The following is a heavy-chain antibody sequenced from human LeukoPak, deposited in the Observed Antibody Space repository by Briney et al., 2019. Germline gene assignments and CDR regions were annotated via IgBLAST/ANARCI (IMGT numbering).Heavy chain of an antibody. CDR3: ARGRTEHYYYYYMDV. J-gene: IGHJ6*03. CDR2: MNPNSGNT. V-gene: IGHV1-8*01. CDR1: GYTFTSYD. Sequence: ASVKVSCKASGYTFTSYDINWVRQATGQGLEWMGWMNPNSGNTGYAQKFQGRVTMTRNTSKSTAYMELSSLRSEDTAVYYCARGRTEHYYYYYMDVWGKGTTVTVSS.